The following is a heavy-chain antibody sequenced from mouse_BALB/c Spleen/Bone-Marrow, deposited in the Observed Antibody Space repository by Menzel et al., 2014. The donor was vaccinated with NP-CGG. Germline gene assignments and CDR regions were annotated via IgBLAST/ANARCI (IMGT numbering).Heavy chain of an antibody. CDR2: INPYNGGT. CDR3: ARGLEYAVDY. D-gene: IGHD2-13*01. CDR1: GYSFTGYT. V-gene: IGHV1-26*01. Sequence: VVESGASMKISCKASGYSFTGYTMNWVKQSHGKNLEWIGLINPYNGGTSYNQKFKDKATLTVDKSSSTAYMELLSLTSEDSAVYYCARGLEYAVDYWGQGTSVTVSS. J-gene: IGHJ4*01.